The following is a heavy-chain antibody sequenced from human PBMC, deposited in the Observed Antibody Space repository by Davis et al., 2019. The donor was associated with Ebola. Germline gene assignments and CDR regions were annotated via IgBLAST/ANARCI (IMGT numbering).Heavy chain of an antibody. Sequence: GESLKISCSASGFTFSSYAMYWVRQAPGEGLEYVSAISSNGGSTYYADSVKGRFTISRDNSKNTLYLQMSSLHQGPIGLPPGTLLQEHLWG. V-gene: IGHV3-64D*06. J-gene: IGHJ6*01. CDR1: GFTFSSYA. CDR2: ISSNGGST. CDR3: TLLQEHL.